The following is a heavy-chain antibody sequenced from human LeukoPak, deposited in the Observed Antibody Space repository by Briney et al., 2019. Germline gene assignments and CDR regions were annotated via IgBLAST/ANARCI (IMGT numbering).Heavy chain of an antibody. Sequence: GGSLRLSCAASGFTFSSYNMNWVRQAPGKGLEWVSAISGSGGSTYYADSVKGRFTISRDNSKNTLYLQMNSLRAEDTAVYYCAKDRYYGSGSYSPRLYFDYWGQGTLVTVSS. J-gene: IGHJ4*02. D-gene: IGHD3-10*01. CDR3: AKDRYYGSGSYSPRLYFDY. CDR1: GFTFSSYN. CDR2: ISGSGGST. V-gene: IGHV3-23*01.